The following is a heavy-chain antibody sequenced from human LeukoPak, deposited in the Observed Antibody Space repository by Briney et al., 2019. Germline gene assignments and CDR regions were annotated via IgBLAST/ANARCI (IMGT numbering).Heavy chain of an antibody. V-gene: IGHV4-59*12. Sequence: PSETLSLTCTVSGGSISSYYWSWIRQPPGKGLEWIGYIYYSGSTNYNPSLKSRVTISVDTSKNQFSLKLSSVTAADTAVYYCAAYCSSTSCTNYYYYGMDVWGQGTTVTVSS. CDR1: GGSISSYY. CDR3: AAYCSSTSCTNYYYYGMDV. D-gene: IGHD2-2*01. CDR2: IYYSGST. J-gene: IGHJ6*02.